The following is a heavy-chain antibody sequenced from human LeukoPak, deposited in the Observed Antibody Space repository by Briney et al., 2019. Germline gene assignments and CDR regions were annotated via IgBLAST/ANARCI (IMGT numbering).Heavy chain of an antibody. CDR1: GGSISSYY. J-gene: IGHJ5*02. D-gene: IGHD2-2*02. Sequence: SQTLSLTCTVSGGSISSYYWSWIRQPAGKGLEWIGRIYTSGSANYNPSLKSRVNMSVDTSKNQFSLKLSSVTAADTAVYYCAREGPSYQLPYSPYDWFDPWGQGTLVTVSS. CDR3: AREGPSYQLPYSPYDWFDP. CDR2: IYTSGSA. V-gene: IGHV4-4*07.